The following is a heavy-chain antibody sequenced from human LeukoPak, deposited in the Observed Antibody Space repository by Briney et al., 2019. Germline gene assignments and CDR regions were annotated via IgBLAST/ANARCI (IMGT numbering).Heavy chain of an antibody. CDR1: GGSFSGYY. V-gene: IGHV4-34*01. J-gene: IGHJ4*02. Sequence: RSSETLSLTCAVYGGSFSGYYWSWIRQPPGKGLEWIGEINHSGSTNYNPSLKSRVTISVDTSKNQFSLKLSSVTAADTAVYYCARKNVQQLRRRYFDYWGQGTLVTVSS. CDR3: ARKNVQQLRRRYFDY. D-gene: IGHD6-13*01. CDR2: INHSGST.